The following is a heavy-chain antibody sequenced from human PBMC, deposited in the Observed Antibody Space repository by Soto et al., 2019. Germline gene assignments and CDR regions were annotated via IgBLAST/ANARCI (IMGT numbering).Heavy chain of an antibody. CDR3: ARVFYSVAGTGGLDY. Sequence: EVQLVESGGGLVQPGGSLRLSCAASGFTFSSYSMNWVRQAPGKGLEWVSYISSSSSTIYYADSVKGRFTISRDNAKNSLYLQMNSLRDEDTAVSYCARVFYSVAGTGGLDYWGQGTLVTVSS. D-gene: IGHD6-19*01. V-gene: IGHV3-48*02. CDR2: ISSSSSTI. CDR1: GFTFSSYS. J-gene: IGHJ4*02.